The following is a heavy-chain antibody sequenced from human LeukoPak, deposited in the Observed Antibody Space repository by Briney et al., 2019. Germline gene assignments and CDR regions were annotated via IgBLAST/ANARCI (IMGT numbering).Heavy chain of an antibody. CDR3: ARHAHYRPRALDP. CDR2: IYYSGST. Sequence: SETLSLTCTVSGGSISSYYWSWIRQPPGKGLEWIGYIYYSGSTNYNPSLKSRVTISVDTSKNQFSLKLSSVTAADTAVYYCARHAHYRPRALDPWGQGTLVTVSS. CDR1: GGSISSYY. J-gene: IGHJ5*02. V-gene: IGHV4-59*08. D-gene: IGHD1-14*01.